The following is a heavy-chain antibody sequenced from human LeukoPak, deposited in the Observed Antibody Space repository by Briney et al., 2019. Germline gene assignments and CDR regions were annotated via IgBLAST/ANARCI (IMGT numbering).Heavy chain of an antibody. CDR1: GFTFGSDS. J-gene: IGHJ4*02. CDR2: ISSSSSYI. CDR3: ARVIAAAGTCFDY. V-gene: IGHV3-21*01. D-gene: IGHD6-13*01. Sequence: GGSLRLSCAASGFTFGSDSMNWVRQAPGKGLEWVSSISSSSSYIYYADSVKGRFTISRDNAKNSLYLQMNSLRAEDTAVYYCARVIAAAGTCFDYWGQGTLVTVSS.